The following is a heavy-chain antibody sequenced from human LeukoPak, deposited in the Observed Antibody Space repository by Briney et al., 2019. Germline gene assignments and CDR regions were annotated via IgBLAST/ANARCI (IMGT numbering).Heavy chain of an antibody. V-gene: IGHV4-34*01. CDR3: ARGSTSTMDV. CDR1: GGSFSGYY. J-gene: IGHJ6*02. Sequence: PWETLSLTCAVYGGSFSGYYWSWIRQPPGKGLEWIGEINHSGSTNYNPSLKSRVTISVDTSKNQFSLKLSSVTAADTAVYYCARGSTSTMDVWGQGTTVTVSS. CDR2: INHSGST.